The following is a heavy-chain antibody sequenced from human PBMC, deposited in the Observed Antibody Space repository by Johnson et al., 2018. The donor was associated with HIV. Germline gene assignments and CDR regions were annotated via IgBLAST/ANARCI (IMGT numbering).Heavy chain of an antibody. CDR3: ARENVLFNAFDI. CDR2: ISYDGSNK. J-gene: IGHJ3*02. Sequence: QVQLVESGGGLVQPGGSLRLSCAASGFIFNSYGMHWVRQAPGKGLEWVAVISYDGSNKYYADSVKGRFTISRDNSKNTLYLQMNSLRTEDTAVYYCARENVLFNAFDIWGQGTVVTVSS. CDR1: GFIFNSYG. V-gene: IGHV3-30*03. D-gene: IGHD2/OR15-2a*01.